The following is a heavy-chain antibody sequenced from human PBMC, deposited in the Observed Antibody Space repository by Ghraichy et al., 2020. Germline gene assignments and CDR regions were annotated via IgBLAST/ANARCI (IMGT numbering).Heavy chain of an antibody. CDR2: VYYYGAT. CDR3: ARASNDHGNYVFDH. CDR1: GDSIQNSY. V-gene: IGHV4-59*01. D-gene: IGHD3-16*01. J-gene: IGHJ4*02. Sequence: ESLNISCTVSGDSIQNSYWSWIRQTPGKGLEWIGYVYYYGATSYNPSLSRRVSVSIDTSTSRLFLNLTSVTAADTAVYYCARASNDHGNYVFDHWGQGIPVTVSS.